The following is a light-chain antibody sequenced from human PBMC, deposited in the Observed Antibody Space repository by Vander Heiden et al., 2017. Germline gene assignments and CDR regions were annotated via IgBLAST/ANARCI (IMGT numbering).Light chain of an antibody. CDR2: GAS. CDR3: QQYYSTPWT. V-gene: IGKV4-1*01. J-gene: IGKJ1*01. Sequence: DIVMTQSPDSLAVSLGERATINCKSSQSVFYSSNNKNYLACYQQKPGQPPKLLSYGASTRESGVPDRFSGSGSGTDFTLTISSLQAEDVAVYYCQQYYSTPWTFGQGTKVKIK. CDR1: QSVFYSSNNKNY.